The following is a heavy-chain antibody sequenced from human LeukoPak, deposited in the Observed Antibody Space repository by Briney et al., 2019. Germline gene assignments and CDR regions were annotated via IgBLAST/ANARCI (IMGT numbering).Heavy chain of an antibody. CDR3: ARTTYCSSTGCYTTPNFDY. V-gene: IGHV4-30-4*08. J-gene: IGHJ4*02. D-gene: IGHD2-2*02. Sequence: SETLSLTCTVSGGSISSGDYYWSWIRQPPGKGLEWIGYIYYSGSTYYNPSLKSRVTISVDTSKNQFSLKLSSVTAADTAVYYCARTTYCSSTGCYTTPNFDYWGQGTLVTVSS. CDR1: GGSISSGDYY. CDR2: IYYSGST.